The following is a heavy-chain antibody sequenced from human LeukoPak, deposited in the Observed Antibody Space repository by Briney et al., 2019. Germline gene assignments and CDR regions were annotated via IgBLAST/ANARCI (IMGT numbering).Heavy chain of an antibody. Sequence: GGSLRLSCAPSGFTFSSYAMHWVRQAPGKGLEWVAVISYDGSNKYYADSVKGRFTISRDNSKNTLYLQMNSLRAEDTAVYYCARDYGYYDSSGEFDYWGQGTLVTVSS. CDR2: ISYDGSNK. D-gene: IGHD3-22*01. V-gene: IGHV3-30-3*01. J-gene: IGHJ4*02. CDR1: GFTFSSYA. CDR3: ARDYGYYDSSGEFDY.